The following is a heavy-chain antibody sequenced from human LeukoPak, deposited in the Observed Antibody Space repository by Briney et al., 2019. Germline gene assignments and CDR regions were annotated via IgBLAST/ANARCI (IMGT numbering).Heavy chain of an antibody. V-gene: IGHV1-8*01. D-gene: IGHD3-3*01. Sequence: ASVKVSCKASGYTFTSYDINWVRQATGQGLEWVGWMNPNSGNTGYAQKFQGRVTMTRDNSINTAYMELSSLKSEDTAVYYCARPFLEWLLYSRGYYGLDVWGQGTTVTVSS. J-gene: IGHJ6*02. CDR2: MNPNSGNT. CDR3: ARPFLEWLLYSRGYYGLDV. CDR1: GYTFTSYD.